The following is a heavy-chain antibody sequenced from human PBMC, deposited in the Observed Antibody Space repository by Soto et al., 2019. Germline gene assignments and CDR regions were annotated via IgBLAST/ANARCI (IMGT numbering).Heavy chain of an antibody. CDR2: VNTANGNP. J-gene: IGHJ5*02. D-gene: IGHD3-3*01. CDR1: GYTFGDYA. CDR3: ACQFGVVSWWFDP. V-gene: IGHV1-3*04. Sequence: ASAKVSCEAFGYTFGDYAMHWVRQDPGQGLEWMGWVNTANGNPKYSEKFQGRVTFTRDTSASTAYMELRSLTSEDTAVYYCACQFGVVSWWFDPRGQGTPVTVS.